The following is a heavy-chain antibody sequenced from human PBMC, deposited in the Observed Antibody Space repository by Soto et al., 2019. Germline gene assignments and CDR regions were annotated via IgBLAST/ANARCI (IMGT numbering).Heavy chain of an antibody. V-gene: IGHV3-7*03. Sequence: GSLRLSCEASGFAFITNWMAWVRQALGKGLEWVANMNQVGSEIAYVDSVKGRFTISRDNAKNSLYLQMNSLRADDTAIYYCVRDRGFSTYEYWGRGALVTVSS. CDR2: MNQVGSEI. CDR3: VRDRGFSTYEY. D-gene: IGHD3-10*01. J-gene: IGHJ1*01. CDR1: GFAFITNW.